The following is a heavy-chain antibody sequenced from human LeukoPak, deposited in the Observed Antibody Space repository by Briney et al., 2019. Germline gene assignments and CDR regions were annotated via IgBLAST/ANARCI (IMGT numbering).Heavy chain of an antibody. Sequence: GGSLRLSCAASGFTFSDYYMSWIRQAPGKGLEWVSYISSSSSTIYYADSVKGRFTISRDNAKNSLYLQMNSLRAEDTAVYYCARDGYSYGAGSDAFDIWGQGTMVTVSS. CDR1: GFTFSDYY. CDR3: ARDGYSYGAGSDAFDI. D-gene: IGHD5-18*01. CDR2: ISSSSSTI. V-gene: IGHV3-11*04. J-gene: IGHJ3*02.